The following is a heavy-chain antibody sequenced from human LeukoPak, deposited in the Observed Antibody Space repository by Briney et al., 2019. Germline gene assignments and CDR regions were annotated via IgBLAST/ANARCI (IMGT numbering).Heavy chain of an antibody. J-gene: IGHJ4*02. CDR1: GFTFRSYW. V-gene: IGHV3-7*04. CDR3: ARGGQWLANR. D-gene: IGHD6-19*01. Sequence: GGSLRLSCAASGFTFRSYWISWVRQAPAPGLGGVANIKQDGSEKYYVDSVKGRFTISRDNAKNSLYLQMNSLRAEDTAVYYCARGGQWLANRGGQGTLVTVSS. CDR2: IKQDGSEK.